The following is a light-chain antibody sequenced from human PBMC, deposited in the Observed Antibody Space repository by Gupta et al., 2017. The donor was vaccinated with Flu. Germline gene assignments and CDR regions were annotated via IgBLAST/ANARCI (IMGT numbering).Light chain of an antibody. Sequence: PATLSVSPGERATLSCRASQNIRTKLVWYQQKPGQPSRLLIYDGSTRASGISARFSGSGYGTEFSLTINSLQSEDFAVYYCQQEDQWPDTFGQGTKVDVK. CDR1: QNIRTK. V-gene: IGKV3-15*01. CDR3: QQEDQWPDT. CDR2: DGS. J-gene: IGKJ1*01.